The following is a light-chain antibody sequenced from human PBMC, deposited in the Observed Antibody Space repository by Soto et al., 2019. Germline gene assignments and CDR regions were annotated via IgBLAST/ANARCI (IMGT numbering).Light chain of an antibody. CDR2: GES. J-gene: IGKJ1*01. CDR3: QHLHIPRT. CDR1: QSLNARY. V-gene: IGKV3-20*01. Sequence: EIVLTQAPGTLSLSPGDRATLSCRASQSLNARYLAWYHLKPSQARRLIFYGESSRATGIPDRFFGSGSGTDFTLTITRLEPEDFAVYYCQHLHIPRTFGKWAKVDIK.